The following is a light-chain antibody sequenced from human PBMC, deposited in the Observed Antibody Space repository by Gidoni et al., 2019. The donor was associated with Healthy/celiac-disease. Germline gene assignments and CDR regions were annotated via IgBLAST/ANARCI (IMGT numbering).Light chain of an antibody. V-gene: IGKV2-28*01. J-gene: IGKJ2*03. Sequence: DIVMTQSPLSLPVTPGEPASISCRSSQSLLHSNGYNYLDWYLQKPGQSPQLLIYLGSNRASGVPDRFSGSGSGTDFTLKISRVEAEYVGVYYCMQALQTPPSFGQXTKLEIK. CDR3: MQALQTPPS. CDR2: LGS. CDR1: QSLLHSNGYNY.